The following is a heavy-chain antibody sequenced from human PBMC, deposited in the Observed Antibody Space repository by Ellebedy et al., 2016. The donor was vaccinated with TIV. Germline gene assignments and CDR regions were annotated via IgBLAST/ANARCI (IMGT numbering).Heavy chain of an antibody. CDR3: ARTSTMTTFGASDF. Sequence: GESLKIPCAASGFAFGGFCMNWVRQAPGKGLEWVSAISGSGGSTYYADSVKGRFTIARDNSKNTLYLHLNSLRAEDAALYYCARTSTMTTFGASDFWGQGTMVTVSS. CDR1: GFAFGGFC. V-gene: IGHV3-23*01. CDR2: ISGSGGST. D-gene: IGHD3-16*01. J-gene: IGHJ3*01.